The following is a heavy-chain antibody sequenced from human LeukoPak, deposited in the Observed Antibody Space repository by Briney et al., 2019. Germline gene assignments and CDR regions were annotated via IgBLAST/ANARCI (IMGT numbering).Heavy chain of an antibody. CDR2: ISAYNGNT. J-gene: IGHJ3*02. Sequence: ASVKVSCKASGYTFTNYYIHWVRQAPGQGLEWMGWISAYNGNTNYAQKLQGRVTMTTDTSTSTAYMELRSLRSDDTAVYYCARGGAMVRGVLDAFDIWGQGTMVTVSS. V-gene: IGHV1-18*01. CDR1: GYTFTNYY. D-gene: IGHD3-10*01. CDR3: ARGGAMVRGVLDAFDI.